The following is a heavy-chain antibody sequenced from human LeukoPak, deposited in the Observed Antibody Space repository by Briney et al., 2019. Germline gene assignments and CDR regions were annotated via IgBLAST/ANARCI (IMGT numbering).Heavy chain of an antibody. CDR2: IIPIFGTA. CDR1: GGTFSSYA. J-gene: IGHJ4*02. CDR3: ARDSSWDY. V-gene: IGHV1-69*05. D-gene: IGHD6-13*01. Sequence: GSSVKVSCKASGGTFSSYAISWVRQAPGQGLEWMGGIIPIFGTANYAQKLQGRVTMTTDTSTSTAYMELRSLRSDDTAVYYCARDSSWDYWGQGTLVTVSS.